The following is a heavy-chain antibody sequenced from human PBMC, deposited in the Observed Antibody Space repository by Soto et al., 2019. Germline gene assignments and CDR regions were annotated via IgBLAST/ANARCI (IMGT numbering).Heavy chain of an antibody. CDR3: ARSISPGWLDP. Sequence: SETLSLTCTVSGGSISSSSYYWGWIRQPPGKGLEWIGSIYYSGRTYYNPSLKSRVTISVDTSKNQFSLKLSSVTAADTAVYYCARSISPGWLDPWGQGTLVTVSS. CDR1: GGSISSSSYY. J-gene: IGHJ5*02. CDR2: IYYSGRT. D-gene: IGHD2-21*01. V-gene: IGHV4-39*01.